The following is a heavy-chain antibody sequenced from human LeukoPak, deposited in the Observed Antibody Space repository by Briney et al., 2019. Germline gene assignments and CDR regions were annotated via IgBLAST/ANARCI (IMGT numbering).Heavy chain of an antibody. CDR2: ISNSGST. Sequence: SETLSLTCTVSGDSISSYYWSWIRQPAGKGLEWIGRISNSGSTNYNPSLKSRVTMSVDTSKNQFSLKLSSVTAADTAVYYCARAWQWLPLDYWGQGTLVTVSS. CDR3: ARAWQWLPLDY. V-gene: IGHV4-4*07. D-gene: IGHD6-19*01. CDR1: GDSISSYY. J-gene: IGHJ4*02.